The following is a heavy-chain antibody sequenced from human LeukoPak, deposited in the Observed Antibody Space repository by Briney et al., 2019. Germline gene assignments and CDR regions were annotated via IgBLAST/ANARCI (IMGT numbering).Heavy chain of an antibody. CDR2: INPSGGST. CDR1: GYTFTSYY. Sequence: ASVKVSCKASGYTFTSYYMHWVRQAPGQGLEWMGIINPSGGSTSYALKFQGRVTMTRDTSTSTVYMELSSLRSEDTAVYYCARVAIFGVALNWFDPWGQGTLVTVSS. V-gene: IGHV1-46*03. J-gene: IGHJ5*02. D-gene: IGHD3-3*01. CDR3: ARVAIFGVALNWFDP.